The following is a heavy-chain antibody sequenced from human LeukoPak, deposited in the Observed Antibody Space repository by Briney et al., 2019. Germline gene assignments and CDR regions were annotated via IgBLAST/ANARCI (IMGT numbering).Heavy chain of an antibody. CDR1: GFTFSSYW. J-gene: IGHJ6*03. CDR3: ASQTCYDFWSVYYYYYMDV. CDR2: IKQDGSEK. Sequence: PGGSLRVSCAASGFTFSSYWMRWVRQAPGQGLEWVAHIKQDGSEKYYVDSVQGRFTISRDNAKNTLYLQMNSLRAEDTAVYYCASQTCYDFWSVYYYYYMDVWGKGTTVTVSS. V-gene: IGHV3-7*03. D-gene: IGHD3-3*01.